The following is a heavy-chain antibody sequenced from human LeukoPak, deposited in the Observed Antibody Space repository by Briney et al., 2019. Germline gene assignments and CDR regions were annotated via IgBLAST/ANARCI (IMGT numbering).Heavy chain of an antibody. V-gene: IGHV4-34*01. D-gene: IGHD3-10*01. J-gene: IGHJ4*02. Sequence: SETLSLTCAVYGGSFSGYYWSWIRQPPGKGLEWIGEINHSGSTNYNPSLKSRVTISVDTSKNQFSLKLSSVTAADAAVYYCARDGRGLDYWGQGTLVTVSS. CDR2: INHSGST. CDR1: GGSFSGYY. CDR3: ARDGRGLDY.